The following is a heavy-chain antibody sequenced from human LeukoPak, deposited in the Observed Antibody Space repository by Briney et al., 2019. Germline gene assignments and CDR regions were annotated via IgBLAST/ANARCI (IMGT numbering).Heavy chain of an antibody. D-gene: IGHD2-15*01. CDR3: ATDHSMANTAWCFDP. CDR1: GYTFTGYY. J-gene: IGHJ5*02. Sequence: ASVKVSCKASGYTFTGYYMHWVRQAPGQGLEWMGWINPNSGGTNYAQKFQGRVTMTRDTSISTAYMELSRLRSEDTAFYYCATDHSMANTAWCFDPWGQGTLVTVSS. V-gene: IGHV1-2*02. CDR2: INPNSGGT.